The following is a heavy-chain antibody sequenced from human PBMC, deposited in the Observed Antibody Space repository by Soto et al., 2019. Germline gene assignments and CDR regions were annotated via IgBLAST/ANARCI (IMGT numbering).Heavy chain of an antibody. V-gene: IGHV3-21*01. CDR1: GFAFISYS. D-gene: IGHD4-17*01. J-gene: IGHJ6*02. CDR3: ARDQSGYGDYPEAYYYGMDV. Sequence: PWGSLRLSCAASGFAFISYSINFFRQSAFKWLEWVSSISSSSSYIYYADSVKGRFTISRDNAKNSLYLQMNSLRAEDTAVYYCARDQSGYGDYPEAYYYGMDVWGQGTTVTVS. CDR2: ISSSSSYI.